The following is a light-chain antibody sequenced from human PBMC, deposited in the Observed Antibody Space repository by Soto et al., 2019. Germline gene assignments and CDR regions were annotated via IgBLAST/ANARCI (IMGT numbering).Light chain of an antibody. Sequence: TVVTQEPSFSVSPGGTVTLTCGLTSGSVSTSSYPSWYQQTPGQTPRTLIYSTNARSSGVPDRFSGSILGIKAALTITGAQADDESDYYCVLYVGSGIWVFGGGTKLTVL. V-gene: IGLV8-61*01. CDR2: STN. J-gene: IGLJ2*01. CDR3: VLYVGSGIWV. CDR1: SGSVSTSSY.